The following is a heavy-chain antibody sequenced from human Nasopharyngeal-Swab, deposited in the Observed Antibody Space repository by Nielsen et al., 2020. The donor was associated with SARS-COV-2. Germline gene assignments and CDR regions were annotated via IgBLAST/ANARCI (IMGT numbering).Heavy chain of an antibody. Sequence: WVRQAPGQGLEWVGGIIPVFHTTNFAQKFQGRVTITADESTSTAYMDLSSLRSDDTAVYYCARGSLTGYTRYYYYGLDVWGQGTTVTVSS. J-gene: IGHJ6*02. D-gene: IGHD3-9*01. V-gene: IGHV1-69*01. CDR3: ARGSLTGYTRYYYYGLDV. CDR2: IIPVFHTT.